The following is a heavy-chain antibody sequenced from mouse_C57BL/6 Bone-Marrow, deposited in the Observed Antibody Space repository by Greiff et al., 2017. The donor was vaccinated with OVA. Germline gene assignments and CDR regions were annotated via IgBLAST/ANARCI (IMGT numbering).Heavy chain of an antibody. J-gene: IGHJ4*01. CDR3: ATMITPYAMDY. Sequence: VQLQQSGPELVKPGASVKISCKASGYAFSSSWMNWVKQRPGKGLEWIGRIYPGDGDTNYNGKFKGKATLTADKSSSTAYMQLSSLTSEDSAVYFCATMITPYAMDYWGQGTSVTVSS. D-gene: IGHD2-4*01. CDR1: GYAFSSSW. CDR2: IYPGDGDT. V-gene: IGHV1-82*01.